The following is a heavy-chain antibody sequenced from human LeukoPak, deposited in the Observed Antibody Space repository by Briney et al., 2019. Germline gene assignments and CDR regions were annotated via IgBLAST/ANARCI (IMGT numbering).Heavy chain of an antibody. Sequence: ASVNVSCKASGYTFTSYYMHWVRQAPGQGLEWMGIINPSGGSTSYAQKFQGRVTMTRDTSTSTVYMELSSLRSEDTAVYYCARAERYVIVSTGAFDYWGQGTLVTVSS. J-gene: IGHJ4*02. V-gene: IGHV1-46*01. CDR3: ARAERYVIVSTGAFDY. CDR2: INPSGGST. D-gene: IGHD2-21*01. CDR1: GYTFTSYY.